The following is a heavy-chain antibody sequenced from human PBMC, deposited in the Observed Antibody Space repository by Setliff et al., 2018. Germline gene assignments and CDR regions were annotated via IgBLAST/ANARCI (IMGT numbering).Heavy chain of an antibody. D-gene: IGHD6-19*01. CDR3: AREQWLDPPGYYYMDV. CDR2: TYIGGSA. J-gene: IGHJ6*03. Sequence: SETLSLTCTVSGGSISSYYWSWIRQPAGKGLEWIGHTYIGGSANYNPSLKSRVAMSIDTSKNQFSLKLNSVTAADMAVYYCAREQWLDPPGYYYMDVWAKGTTVTVSS. CDR1: GGSISSYY. V-gene: IGHV4-4*07.